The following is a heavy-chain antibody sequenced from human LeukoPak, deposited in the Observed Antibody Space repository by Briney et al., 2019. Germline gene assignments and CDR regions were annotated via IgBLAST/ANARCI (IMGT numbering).Heavy chain of an antibody. CDR3: ATVSPYYYDSSGYYYPLDY. CDR2: VDPEDGET. Sequence: ATVKISSKVSGYTFTDYYMHWVQQAPGKGLEWMGLVDPEDGETIYAEKFQGRVTITADTSTDTAYMELSSLRSEDTAVYYCATVSPYYYDSSGYYYPLDYWGQGTLVTVSS. J-gene: IGHJ4*02. CDR1: GYTFTDYY. V-gene: IGHV1-69-2*01. D-gene: IGHD3-22*01.